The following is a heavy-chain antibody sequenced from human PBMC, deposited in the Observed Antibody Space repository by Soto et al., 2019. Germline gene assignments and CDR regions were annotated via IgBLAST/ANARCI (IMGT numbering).Heavy chain of an antibody. Sequence: VQLVESGGGLMQPGGSLRLSCAASGFSVNSNFRNWVRKAPGKGLEWVSFTPRTGTTLYADSVRGRLTVSRDDSNNAVYLQMNTLTVDDTAVYYCRAWLLAESFDVWGPGTMVTVSA. CDR2: TPRTGTT. CDR3: RAWLLAESFDV. CDR1: GFSVNSNF. V-gene: IGHV3-53*01. J-gene: IGHJ3*01. D-gene: IGHD2-21*02.